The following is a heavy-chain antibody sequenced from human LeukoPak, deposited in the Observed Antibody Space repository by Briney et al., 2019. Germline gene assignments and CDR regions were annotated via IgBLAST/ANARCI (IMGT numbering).Heavy chain of an antibody. V-gene: IGHV1-69*04. CDR1: GGTFSSYA. J-gene: IGHJ4*02. CDR2: IIPILGIA. Sequence: ASVKVSCKASGGTFSSYAISWVRQAPGQGLEWMGRIIPILGIANYAQKFQGRVTITADKSTSTAYMELSSLRSEDTAVYYCARDHSTIFGTYYFDYWGQGTLVTVSS. CDR3: ARDHSTIFGTYYFDY. D-gene: IGHD3-3*01.